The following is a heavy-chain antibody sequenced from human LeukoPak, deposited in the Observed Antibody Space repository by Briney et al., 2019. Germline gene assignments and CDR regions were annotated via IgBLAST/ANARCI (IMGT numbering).Heavy chain of an antibody. CDR3: ARDTNDLYYLDY. CDR1: GFTFSSYG. V-gene: IGHV3-33*01. Sequence: GGSLRLSCAASGFTFSSYGMHWVRQAPSKGLEWVAVIWYDGSNKYYADSVKGRFTISRDNSKNTLYLQMNSLRAEDTAVYYCARDTNDLYYLDYWGQGTLVTVSS. J-gene: IGHJ4*02. D-gene: IGHD3/OR15-3a*01. CDR2: IWYDGSNK.